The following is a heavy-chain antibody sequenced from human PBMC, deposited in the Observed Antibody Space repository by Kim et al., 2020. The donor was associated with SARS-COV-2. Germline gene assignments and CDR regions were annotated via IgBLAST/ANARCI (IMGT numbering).Heavy chain of an antibody. D-gene: IGHD1-26*01. J-gene: IGHJ4*02. CDR3: ARGPGWELSRKTYDY. V-gene: IGHV1-18*01. Sequence: QKLQGRVTMTTDTSTSTAYMELRSLRSDDTAVYYCARGPGWELSRKTYDYWGQGTLVTVSS.